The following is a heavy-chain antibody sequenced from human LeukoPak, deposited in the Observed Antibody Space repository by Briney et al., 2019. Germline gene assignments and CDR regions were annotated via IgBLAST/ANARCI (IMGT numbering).Heavy chain of an antibody. J-gene: IGHJ3*02. CDR3: AKERTEITSISAFDI. Sequence: GGSLRLSCAAFGFTFTSYAMTWVRQAPGKGLEWVSGISGGGTNTHYADSVKGRFTISRDNSKNTLFLQMNSLRADDTAVYYCAKERTEITSISAFDIWGQGTLVTVSS. CDR1: GFTFTSYA. CDR2: ISGGGTNT. D-gene: IGHD1-20*01. V-gene: IGHV3-23*01.